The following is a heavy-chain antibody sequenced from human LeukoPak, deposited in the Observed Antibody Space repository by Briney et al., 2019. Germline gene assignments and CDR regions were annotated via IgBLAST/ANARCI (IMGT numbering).Heavy chain of an antibody. Sequence: GASVKVSCKASGYTFTSYGISWVRQAPGQGLEWVGWISAYNGNTNYAQKLQGRVTMTTDTSTSTAYMELRSLRSDDTAVYYCARGEYYDSSGYSDYWGQGTLVTVSS. CDR2: ISAYNGNT. V-gene: IGHV1-18*01. CDR3: ARGEYYDSSGYSDY. CDR1: GYTFTSYG. J-gene: IGHJ4*02. D-gene: IGHD3-22*01.